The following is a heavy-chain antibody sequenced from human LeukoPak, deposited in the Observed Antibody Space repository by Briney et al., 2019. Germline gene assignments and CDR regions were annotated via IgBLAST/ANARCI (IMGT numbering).Heavy chain of an antibody. CDR2: IIPIFGTA. Sequence: SVKVSCKATGGTFSSYAISWVRQAPGQGLEWMGGIIPIFGTANYVQKFQGRVTITADESTSTAYMELSSLRSEDTPVYYCARAELRSTSCPFDYWGQGTLVTVSS. J-gene: IGHJ4*02. D-gene: IGHD2-2*01. V-gene: IGHV1-69*01. CDR3: ARAELRSTSCPFDY. CDR1: GGTFSSYA.